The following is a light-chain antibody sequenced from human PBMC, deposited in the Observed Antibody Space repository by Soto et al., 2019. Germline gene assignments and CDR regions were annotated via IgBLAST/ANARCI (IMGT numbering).Light chain of an antibody. Sequence: IILAQSPGTLSLSPGERATLSCRAGQSVSSNYLAWYQQKPGQAPRLLIYDASNRATGIPARFSGSGSGTDFTLIISRLEPEDFAVYYCQQYGGSPRTFGQGTKVDIK. CDR3: QQYGGSPRT. J-gene: IGKJ1*01. V-gene: IGKV3-20*01. CDR1: QSVSSNY. CDR2: DAS.